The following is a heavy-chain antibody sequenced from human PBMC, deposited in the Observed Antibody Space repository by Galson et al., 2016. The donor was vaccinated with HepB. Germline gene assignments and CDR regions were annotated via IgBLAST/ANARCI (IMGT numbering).Heavy chain of an antibody. V-gene: IGHV6-1*01. CDR1: GDSVSSNSAA. CDR2: TYYRSKWYN. D-gene: IGHD3-3*01. J-gene: IGHJ6*02. Sequence: CAISGDSVSSNSAAWNWIRQSPSRGLEWLGRTYYRSKWYNDYAVYVKSRITINPDTSKNQFSLQLNSVTPEDTAVYYCARDRGRGTIFGVVIRDFYYGMDVWGQGTTVTVSS. CDR3: ARDRGRGTIFGVVIRDFYYGMDV.